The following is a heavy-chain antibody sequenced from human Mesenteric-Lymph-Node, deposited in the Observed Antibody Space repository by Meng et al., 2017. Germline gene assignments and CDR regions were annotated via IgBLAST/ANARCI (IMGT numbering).Heavy chain of an antibody. CDR1: GGSFSGYY. J-gene: IGHJ6*02. D-gene: IGHD3-22*01. CDR3: ARGDSTYFYETSGYNNFYYFGLDV. Sequence: SETLSLTCAVYGGSFSGYYWSWIRQPPGKGLEWIGEINHSGSTNYNPSLKSRVTISADTSKNQFSLKLSSVTAADTAVYYCARGDSTYFYETSGYNNFYYFGLDVWGQGTTVTVSS. V-gene: IGHV4-34*01. CDR2: INHSGST.